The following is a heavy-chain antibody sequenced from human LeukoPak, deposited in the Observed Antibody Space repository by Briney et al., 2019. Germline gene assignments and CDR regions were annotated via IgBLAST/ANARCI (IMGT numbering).Heavy chain of an antibody. J-gene: IGHJ4*02. D-gene: IGHD3-10*01. CDR2: ISTTSSTI. V-gene: IGHV3-48*04. CDR3: TSHGEGHYDSGWGATYGH. CDR1: GFTFSSFG. Sequence: GGSLRLSCAASGFTFSSFGMNWVRQAPGKGLEWVSYISTTSSTIFYADSVKGRFTISRDNAKNSLYLQMNILSTEDTGVYYCTSHGEGHYDSGWGATYGHWGQGTLVTVSS.